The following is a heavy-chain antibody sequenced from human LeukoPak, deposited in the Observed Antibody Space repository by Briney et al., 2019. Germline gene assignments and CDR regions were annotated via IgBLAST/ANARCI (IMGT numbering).Heavy chain of an antibody. CDR2: ISGGGGDT. J-gene: IGHJ4*02. CDR3: ARRAGAYSHPYDY. Sequence: GGSLRLSCEGSGFTFSTSWMHWVRQAPGKGLEWVSTISGGGGDTYYADSVKGRFTISRDNSKNTLYLQMNSLRAEDTAVYYCARRAGAYSHPYDYWGQGTLVTVSS. D-gene: IGHD4/OR15-4a*01. V-gene: IGHV3-23*01. CDR1: GFTFSTSW.